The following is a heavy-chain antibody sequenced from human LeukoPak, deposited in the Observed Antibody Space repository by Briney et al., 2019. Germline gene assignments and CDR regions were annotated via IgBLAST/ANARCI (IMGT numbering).Heavy chain of an antibody. D-gene: IGHD3-3*01. CDR2: VHLDGRT. Sequence: TSETLSLTCCVSGGSVTSTNWWTWVRQPPGKGLEWIGEVHLDGRTNYNPSLKSRLTMSVDLSENHISLKLTSVTAADTAVYYCAREGGFYRPLDYSGQGTLVTVSP. CDR3: AREGGFYRPLDY. V-gene: IGHV4-4*02. CDR1: GGSVTSTNW. J-gene: IGHJ4*02.